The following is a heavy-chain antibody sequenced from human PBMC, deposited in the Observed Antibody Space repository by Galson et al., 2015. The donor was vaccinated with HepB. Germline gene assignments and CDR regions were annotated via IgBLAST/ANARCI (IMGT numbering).Heavy chain of an antibody. CDR2: ISSSSSYI. Sequence: SLRLSCAASGFTFSSYSMNWVRQAPGKGLEWVSSISSSSSYIYYADSVKGRFTISRDNAKNSLYLQMNSLRAEDTAVYYCASAVAAAGHFDYWGQGTLVTVSS. V-gene: IGHV3-21*01. CDR1: GFTFSSYS. J-gene: IGHJ4*02. CDR3: ASAVAAAGHFDY. D-gene: IGHD6-13*01.